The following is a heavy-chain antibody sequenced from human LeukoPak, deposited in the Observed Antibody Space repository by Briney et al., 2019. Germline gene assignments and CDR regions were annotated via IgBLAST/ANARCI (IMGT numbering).Heavy chain of an antibody. CDR2: IKSKGDGGTT. V-gene: IGHV3-15*01. CDR1: GFTLSYAY. Sequence: PGGSLRLSCAASGFTLSYAYMNWVRQAPGKGPEWVGRIKSKGDGGTTDYTAPVKGRFTISRDDSKNMLYLQMLSLTTGDTAVYYCTTVTMVRGINWGQGTLVTVS. J-gene: IGHJ4*02. D-gene: IGHD3-10*01. CDR3: TTVTMVRGIN.